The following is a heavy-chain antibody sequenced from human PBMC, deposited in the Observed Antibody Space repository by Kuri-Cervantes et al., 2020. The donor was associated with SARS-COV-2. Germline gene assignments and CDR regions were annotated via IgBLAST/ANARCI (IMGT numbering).Heavy chain of an antibody. CDR1: GFTVSSNH. J-gene: IGHJ4*02. D-gene: IGHD3-10*01. CDR3: AGGPGILWFGDDY. V-gene: IGHV3-53*01. Sequence: GGSLRLSCAASGFTVSSNHMSWVRQAPGKGLEWVSVIYSGGSTYYADSVKGRFTISRDNSKNTLYLQMNSLRAEDTAVYYCAGGPGILWFGDDYWGQGTLVTVSS. CDR2: IYSGGST.